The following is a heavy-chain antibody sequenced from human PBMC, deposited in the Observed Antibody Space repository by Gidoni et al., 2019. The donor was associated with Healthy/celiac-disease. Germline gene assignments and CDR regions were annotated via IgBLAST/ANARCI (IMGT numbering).Heavy chain of an antibody. CDR1: GYTFTSYA. V-gene: IGHV7-4-1*02. Sequence: QVQLVQSGSELKKPGASVKVSCTASGYTFTSYAMNWVRQAPGQGLEWMGGINTNTGNPTYAQGFTGRFVFSLDTSVSTAYLQISSLKAEDTDVYYCARAGLLGYCSSTSCYGGWFDPWGQGTLVTVSS. CDR3: ARAGLLGYCSSTSCYGGWFDP. CDR2: INTNTGNP. J-gene: IGHJ5*02. D-gene: IGHD2-2*01.